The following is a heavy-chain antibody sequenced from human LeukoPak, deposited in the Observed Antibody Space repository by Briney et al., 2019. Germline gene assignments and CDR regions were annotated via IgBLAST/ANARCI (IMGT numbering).Heavy chain of an antibody. D-gene: IGHD5-18*01. CDR2: IYYSGST. CDR3: ARSSRIQTLGY. CDR1: GGSISSSSYY. Sequence: SETLSLTCTVSGGSISSSSYYWSWIRQPPGKGLEWIGYIYYSGSTNYNPSLKSRVTISVDTSKNQFSLKLSSVTAADTAVYYCARSSRIQTLGYWGQGTLVTVSS. V-gene: IGHV4-61*05. J-gene: IGHJ4*02.